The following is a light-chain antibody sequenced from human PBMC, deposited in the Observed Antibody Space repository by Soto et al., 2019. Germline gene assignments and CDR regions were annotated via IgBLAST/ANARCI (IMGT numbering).Light chain of an antibody. CDR2: KAS. Sequence: DIHGPRFPSSVSACVGARVTITCRASQDIAGNLAWYQHKPGKAPKLLIDKASTLKSGVPSRFSGSGSGTAFTLTISSLQPDDFATYYCQQHNTYSEAFGQGTQVDIK. V-gene: IGKV1-5*03. J-gene: IGKJ1*01. CDR3: QQHNTYSEA. CDR1: QDIAGN.